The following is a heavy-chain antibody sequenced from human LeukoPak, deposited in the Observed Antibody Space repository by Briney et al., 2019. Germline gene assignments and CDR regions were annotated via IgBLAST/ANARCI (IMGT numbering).Heavy chain of an antibody. CDR3: ARHRAYYYGSGSYDYDWFDP. CDR2: INHSGST. D-gene: IGHD3-10*01. Sequence: PSETLSLTCTVSGGSISSYYWSWIRQPPGRGLEWIGEINHSGSTNYNPSLKSRVTISVDTSKNQFSLKLSSVTAADTAVYYCARHRAYYYGSGSYDYDWFDPWGQGTLVTVSS. CDR1: GGSISSYY. V-gene: IGHV4-34*01. J-gene: IGHJ5*02.